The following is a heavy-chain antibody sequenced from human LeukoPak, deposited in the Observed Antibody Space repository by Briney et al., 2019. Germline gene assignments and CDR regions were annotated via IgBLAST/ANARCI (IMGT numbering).Heavy chain of an antibody. V-gene: IGHV4-39*01. Sequence: SETLSLTYTVSGGSISSSSYYWGWIRQPPGKGLEWIGSIYYSGSTYYNPSLKSRVTISVDTSKNQFSLKPSSVTAADTAVYYCARHRAHIVVVPAASPFDYWGQGTLVTVSS. CDR3: ARHRAHIVVVPAASPFDY. CDR1: GGSISSSSYY. CDR2: IYYSGST. J-gene: IGHJ4*02. D-gene: IGHD2-2*01.